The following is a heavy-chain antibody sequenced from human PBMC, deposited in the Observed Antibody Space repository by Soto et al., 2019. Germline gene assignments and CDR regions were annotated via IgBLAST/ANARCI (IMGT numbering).Heavy chain of an antibody. CDR3: ARDFCNRGYCYVDWFDP. CDR1: GYTFTSYV. V-gene: IGHV1-3*01. Sequence: GASVKVSCKTSGYTFTSYVMHWVRQAPGQRLEWMGWINAGNGNTKYSQKFQGRVTIARDTSASTAYMELSSLRSEDTAVYYCARDFCNRGYCYVDWFDPWGQGTLVTVSS. J-gene: IGHJ5*02. CDR2: INAGNGNT. D-gene: IGHD2-15*01.